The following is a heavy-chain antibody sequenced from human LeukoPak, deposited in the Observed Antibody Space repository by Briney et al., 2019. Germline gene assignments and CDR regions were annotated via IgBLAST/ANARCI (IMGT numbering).Heavy chain of an antibody. CDR2: IYYSGST. D-gene: IGHD1-7*01. CDR3: AARIYGTNAFDY. CDR1: GGSISSGDYY. V-gene: IGHV4-30-4*01. Sequence: PSETLSLTCTVSGGSISSGDYYWNWIRQPPGKGLEWIGYIYYSGSTYYSPSLQERLSISVDTSKNELSLKLTSVTAADTAVYYCAARIYGTNAFDYWGQGTLVTVSS. J-gene: IGHJ4*02.